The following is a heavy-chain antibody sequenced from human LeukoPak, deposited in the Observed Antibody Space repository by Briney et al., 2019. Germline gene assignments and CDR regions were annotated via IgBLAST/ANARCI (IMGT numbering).Heavy chain of an antibody. V-gene: IGHV4-39*01. CDR1: GGSISSSSYY. CDR2: IYYSGST. D-gene: IGHD3-10*01. CDR3: ASPLWFGELPKDY. J-gene: IGHJ4*02. Sequence: SETLSLTCTVSGGSISSSSYYWGWIRQPPGKGLEWIGSIYYSGSTYYNPSLKSRVTISVDTSKNQFSLKLSSVTAADTAVYYCASPLWFGELPKDYWGQGTLVTVSS.